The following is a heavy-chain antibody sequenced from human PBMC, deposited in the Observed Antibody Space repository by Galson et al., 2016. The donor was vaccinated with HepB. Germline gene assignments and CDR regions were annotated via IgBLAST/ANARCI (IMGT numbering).Heavy chain of an antibody. V-gene: IGHV3-33*01. CDR3: ASDDNYFDY. J-gene: IGHJ4*02. D-gene: IGHD3-22*01. CDR2: IWYDGSNK. CDR1: GFTFSSYG. Sequence: SLRLSCAASGFTFSSYGMHWVRQAPDKGLEWVAVIWYDGSNKFYADSVKGRFTISRDNSKNTLYLQMNSLRAEDTAVYFCASDDNYFDYWGQGTLVTVSS.